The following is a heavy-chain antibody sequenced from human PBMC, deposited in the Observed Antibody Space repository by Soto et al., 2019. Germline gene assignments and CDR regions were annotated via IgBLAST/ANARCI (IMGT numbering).Heavy chain of an antibody. CDR2: IYPGDSDT. CDR3: ARPFETSGWYDY. J-gene: IGHJ4*02. D-gene: IGHD6-19*01. Sequence: SMKISIKGSGYSFSSYCIGWVRQMPGKGLELMGIIYPGDSDTRYSPSFQGQVTISADKSISTAYLQWSSLKASDTAMYYCARPFETSGWYDYWGQGTLVTVS. V-gene: IGHV5-51*01. CDR1: GYSFSSYC.